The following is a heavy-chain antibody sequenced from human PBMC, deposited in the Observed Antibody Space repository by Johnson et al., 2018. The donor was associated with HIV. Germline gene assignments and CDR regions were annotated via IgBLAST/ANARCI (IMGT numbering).Heavy chain of an antibody. CDR1: GFTFGDYA. CDR2: IRSKAYGGTT. J-gene: IGHJ3*02. V-gene: IGHV3-49*04. CDR3: TTDRGSSSSEEDAFDI. D-gene: IGHD6-13*01. Sequence: VQLVESGGGLVQPGRSLRLSCTTSGFTFGDYAMSWVRQAPGKGLECIGFIRSKAYGGTTEYAASVKGRFTISRDDSKSIAYLQMNSLKTEDTAVYYCTTDRGSSSSEEDAFDIWGQGTMVTVSS.